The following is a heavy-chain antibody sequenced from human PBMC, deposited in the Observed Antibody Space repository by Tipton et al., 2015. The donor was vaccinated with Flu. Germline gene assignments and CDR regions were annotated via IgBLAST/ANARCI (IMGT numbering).Heavy chain of an antibody. CDR1: GGSISSYY. CDR3: ARDGDDDFWSGYRQADYYDMDV. V-gene: IGHV4-4*07. J-gene: IGHJ6*04. CDR2: IYTSGST. D-gene: IGHD3-3*01. Sequence: TLSLTCTVSGGSISSYYWSWIRQPAGKGLEWIGRIYTSGSTNYNPSLKSRVTMSVDTSKNQFSLKLSSVTAADTAVYYCARDGDDDFWSGYRQADYYDMDVWGKGTTVTVSS.